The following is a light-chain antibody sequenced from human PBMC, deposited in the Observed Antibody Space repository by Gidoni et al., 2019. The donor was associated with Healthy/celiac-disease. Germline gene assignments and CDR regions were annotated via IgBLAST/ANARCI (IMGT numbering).Light chain of an antibody. V-gene: IGKV1-8*01. J-gene: IGKJ5*01. CDR3: QQYYSYPIT. CDR2: AAS. Sequence: AIRMTQSPSSFSASTGDRVTITCRASQGISSYLAWYQQKPGKAPKLLIYAASTLQSGVPSRFSGSGSGTDFTLTISCLQSEDFATYYCQQYYSYPITFXXXTRLEIE. CDR1: QGISSY.